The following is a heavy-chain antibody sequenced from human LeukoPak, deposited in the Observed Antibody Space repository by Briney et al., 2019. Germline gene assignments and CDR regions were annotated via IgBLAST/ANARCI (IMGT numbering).Heavy chain of an antibody. D-gene: IGHD6-13*01. CDR3: AREGFSRQLVGNGWFDP. V-gene: IGHV1-18*01. Sequence: ASVKVFCKASGYTFTSYGISWVRQAPGQGLEWMGWISAYNGNTNYAQKLQGRVTMTTDTSTSRAYMELRSLRSDDTAVYYCAREGFSRQLVGNGWFDPWGQGTLVTVSS. J-gene: IGHJ5*02. CDR2: ISAYNGNT. CDR1: GYTFTSYG.